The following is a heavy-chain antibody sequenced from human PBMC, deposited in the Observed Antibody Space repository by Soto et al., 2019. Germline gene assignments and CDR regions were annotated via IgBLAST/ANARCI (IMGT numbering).Heavy chain of an antibody. J-gene: IGHJ4*02. Sequence: ASVKVSCKASGYTFTSYYMHWVRQAPGQGLEWMGIINPSGGSTSYAQKFQGRVTMTRDTSTSTVYMELSSLRSEDTAVYYCARGEFIEYSYGPGSGYWGQGPLVTVSS. CDR2: INPSGGST. CDR1: GYTFTSYY. CDR3: ARGEFIEYSYGPGSGY. V-gene: IGHV1-46*01. D-gene: IGHD5-18*01.